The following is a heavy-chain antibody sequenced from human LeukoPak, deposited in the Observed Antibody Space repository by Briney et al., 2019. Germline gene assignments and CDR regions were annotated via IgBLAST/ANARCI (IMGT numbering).Heavy chain of an antibody. V-gene: IGHV3-7*01. CDR1: GFTFSNSW. D-gene: IGHD7-27*01. Sequence: GGSLRLSCAASGFTFSNSWMTCVRQAPEKGLESVASIKPDGTEKYYVDSVKGRFTISRDNAKNSLYLQMNSLRAEDTALYYCARDPAWGAFDIWGQGTMATVSS. CDR2: IKPDGTEK. J-gene: IGHJ3*02. CDR3: ARDPAWGAFDI.